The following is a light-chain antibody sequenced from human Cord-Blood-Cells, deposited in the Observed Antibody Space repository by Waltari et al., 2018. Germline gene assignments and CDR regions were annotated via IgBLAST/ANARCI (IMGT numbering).Light chain of an antibody. Sequence: DIVLTQSPATLSLSPGERATLSCRASQSVRSYLAWYQQKPGQAPRLLIYDATNRATGLPARFSGSGSGTDFTLTISSLEPEDFAVYYCQQRSNWPRTFGQGTKVEIK. CDR2: DAT. CDR1: QSVRSY. CDR3: QQRSNWPRT. V-gene: IGKV3-11*01. J-gene: IGKJ1*01.